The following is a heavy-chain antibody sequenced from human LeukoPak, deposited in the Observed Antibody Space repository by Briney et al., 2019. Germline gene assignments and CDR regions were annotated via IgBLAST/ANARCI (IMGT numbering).Heavy chain of an antibody. V-gene: IGHV4-39*01. Sequence: RSSETLSLTCTVSGGSISSSSYYWGWIRQPPGKVLEWIGSIYYSGSTYYNPSLKSRVTISVDTSKNQFSLKLSSVTAADTAVYYCARHPPVHKGEDWFDPWGQGTLVTVSS. CDR1: GGSISSSSYY. D-gene: IGHD3-16*01. CDR3: ARHPPVHKGEDWFDP. J-gene: IGHJ5*02. CDR2: IYYSGST.